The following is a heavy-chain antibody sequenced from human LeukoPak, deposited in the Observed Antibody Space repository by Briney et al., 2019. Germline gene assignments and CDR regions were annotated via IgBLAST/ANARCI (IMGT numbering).Heavy chain of an antibody. V-gene: IGHV4-39*06. D-gene: IGHD2-15*01. CDR2: IYYSGST. CDR3: ARLPSGGVAVYSGYFDY. CDR1: GGSISSSSYY. J-gene: IGHJ4*02. Sequence: SETLSLTCTVSGGSISSSSYYWGWIRQPPGKGLEWIGSIYYSGSTYYNPSLKSRVTISVDTSKNQFPLKLSSVTAADTAVYYCARLPSGGVAVYSGYFDYWGQGTLVTVSS.